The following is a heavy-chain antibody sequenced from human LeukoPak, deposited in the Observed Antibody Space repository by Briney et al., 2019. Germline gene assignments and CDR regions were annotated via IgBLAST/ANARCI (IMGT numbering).Heavy chain of an antibody. CDR2: ISAYNGNT. J-gene: IGHJ6*02. CDR3: ARGDYYYYYYGMDV. CDR1: VYTFSSYG. D-gene: IGHD5-24*01. Sequence: ASVKVSCKASVYTFSSYGISWVRQAPGQGLEWMGWISAYNGNTNYAQKLQGRVTMTTDTSTSTAYMELRSLRSDDTAVYFCARGDYYYYYYGMDVWGQGTTVTVSS. V-gene: IGHV1-18*01.